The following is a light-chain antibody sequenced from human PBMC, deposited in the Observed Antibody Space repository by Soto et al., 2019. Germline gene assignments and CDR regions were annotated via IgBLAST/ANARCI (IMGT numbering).Light chain of an antibody. J-gene: IGKJ5*01. V-gene: IGKV3-11*01. CDR3: QQAASFPIT. CDR1: QSVGGS. Sequence: ETRLTHPLAPLPLSPEERATLSCRASQSVGGSLAWYQQRPGQAPRLLVYHTSNRATGIPDRFSASGSGTDFTLTINSLQPEDFATYYCQQAASFPITFGQGTRLEI. CDR2: HTS.